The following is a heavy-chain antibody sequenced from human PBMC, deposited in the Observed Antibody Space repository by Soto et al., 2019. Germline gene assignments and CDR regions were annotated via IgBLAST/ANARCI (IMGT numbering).Heavy chain of an antibody. V-gene: IGHV4-34*01. Sequence: SETLSLTCAVYGGSFTDYYWSWIRQPPGKGLEWIGEINHSGSTNYNPSLKSRVTMPVDTSKNQFSLKLTSVTAADTAVYYCARTRISIFGVVTPRYYFDYWGQGTLVTGSA. CDR3: ARTRISIFGVVTPRYYFDY. D-gene: IGHD3-3*01. J-gene: IGHJ4*02. CDR1: GGSFTDYY. CDR2: INHSGST.